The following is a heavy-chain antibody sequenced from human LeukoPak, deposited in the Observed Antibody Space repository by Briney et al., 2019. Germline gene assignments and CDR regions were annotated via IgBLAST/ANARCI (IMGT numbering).Heavy chain of an antibody. CDR2: VSSRGTYT. Sequence: GGSLRLSCEASGFTFSAYTMSWVRLAPGEGLEWVSAVSSRGTYTYYADSLKGRFTISRDNAKNSLSLLMSSLRAEDTAVYCCARPGGTDFDFWSGYYKWGQGTPVTVSS. J-gene: IGHJ4*02. CDR3: ARPGGTDFDFWSGYYK. CDR1: GFTFSAYT. D-gene: IGHD3-3*01. V-gene: IGHV3-21*06.